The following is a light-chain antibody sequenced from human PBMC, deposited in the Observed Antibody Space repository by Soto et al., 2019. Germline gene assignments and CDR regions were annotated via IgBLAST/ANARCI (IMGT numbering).Light chain of an antibody. CDR3: TSYSSGSSPVI. CDR1: SSDVGDYNY. V-gene: IGLV2-14*01. CDR2: EVT. J-gene: IGLJ2*01. Sequence: QSALTQPASVSGSPGQSITISCTGTSSDVGDYNYVSWYRQHPGNAPKLIIYEVTNRPSGISNRFSGSKSGNTASLTISGLQADDESYYYCTSYSSGSSPVIFGGGTKVTIL.